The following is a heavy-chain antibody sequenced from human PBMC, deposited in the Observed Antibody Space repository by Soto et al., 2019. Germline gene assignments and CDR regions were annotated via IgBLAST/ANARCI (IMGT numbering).Heavy chain of an antibody. D-gene: IGHD5-18*01. V-gene: IGHV4-59*01. CDR1: GGSLSGFY. Sequence: SETLSLTCSVSGGSLSGFYWSWIRQPPGKAPEWIAYIYDSGSTNYNPSLRSRVRISVDTSKNQFSLKLTSVTAADTAVYYCARDGYNSYYFDYWGQGALVT. CDR2: IYDSGST. CDR3: ARDGYNSYYFDY. J-gene: IGHJ4*02.